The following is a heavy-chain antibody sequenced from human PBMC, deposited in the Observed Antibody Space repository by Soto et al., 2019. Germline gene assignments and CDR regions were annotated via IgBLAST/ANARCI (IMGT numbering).Heavy chain of an antibody. CDR2: ILHSGSS. CDR3: ARHPPRIARGTNNWFDP. V-gene: IGHV4-39*01. CDR1: GDSISSSSFF. Sequence: QVQLKESGPGLVKTSETLSLTCTVSGDSISSSSFFWGWVRQPPGPGLEWIGSILHSGSSHHNPSLTSRVTISVDASNHQVSLKMNSVTAADTAVYYCARHPPRIARGTNNWFDPWGQGTLVTVSS. J-gene: IGHJ5*02. D-gene: IGHD1-1*01.